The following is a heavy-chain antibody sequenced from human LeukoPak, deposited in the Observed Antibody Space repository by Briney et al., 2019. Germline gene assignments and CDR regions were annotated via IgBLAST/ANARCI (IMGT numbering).Heavy chain of an antibody. CDR1: GYSISSGYY. V-gene: IGHV4-38-2*02. D-gene: IGHD3-3*01. Sequence: SETLSLTCTVSGYSISSGYYWGWIRQPPGKGLERIGSIYHSGSTYYNPSLKSRVTISVDTSKNQFSLKLSSVTAADTAVYYCARERRFLEWLFRRPAAFDIWGQGTMVTVSS. CDR2: IYHSGST. J-gene: IGHJ3*02. CDR3: ARERRFLEWLFRRPAAFDI.